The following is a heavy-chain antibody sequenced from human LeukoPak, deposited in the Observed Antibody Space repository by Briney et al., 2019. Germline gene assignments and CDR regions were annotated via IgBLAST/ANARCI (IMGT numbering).Heavy chain of an antibody. V-gene: IGHV1-18*01. CDR2: ISAYNGNT. CDR3: ARDGGITMVRGVTLDAFDI. Sequence: ASVKVSCKASGYTFTSYGISWVRQAPGQGLEWMGWISAYNGNTNYAQKLQGRVTMTTDTSTSTAYMELSSLRSEDTAVYYCARDGGITMVRGVTLDAFDIWGQGTMVTVSS. J-gene: IGHJ3*02. D-gene: IGHD3-10*01. CDR1: GYTFTSYG.